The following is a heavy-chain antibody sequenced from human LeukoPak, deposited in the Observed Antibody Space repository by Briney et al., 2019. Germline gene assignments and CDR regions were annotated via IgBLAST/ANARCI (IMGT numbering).Heavy chain of an antibody. J-gene: IGHJ4*02. CDR2: IYHSGST. V-gene: IGHV4-38-2*02. CDR3: ARENSVGATMGD. D-gene: IGHD1-26*01. CDR1: GYSISSGYY. Sequence: SETLSLTCTVSGYSISSGYYWGWIRQPPGKGLEWIGSIYHSGSTYYNPSLKSRVTISVDTSKNQFSLKLSSVTAADTAVYYCARENSVGATMGDWGQGTLVTVSS.